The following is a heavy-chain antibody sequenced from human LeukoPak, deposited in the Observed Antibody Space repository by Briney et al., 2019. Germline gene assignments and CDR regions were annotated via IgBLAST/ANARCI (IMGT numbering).Heavy chain of an antibody. Sequence: SETLSLTCTVSGGSTSSSSYYWGWIRQPPGKGLEWIGSIYYSGSTYYNPSLKSRVTISVDTSKNQFSLKLSSVTAADTAVYYCARDPRLYGSRGSAFDIWGQGTMVTVSS. V-gene: IGHV4-39*07. CDR2: IYYSGST. CDR1: GGSTSSSSYY. J-gene: IGHJ3*02. D-gene: IGHD1-26*01. CDR3: ARDPRLYGSRGSAFDI.